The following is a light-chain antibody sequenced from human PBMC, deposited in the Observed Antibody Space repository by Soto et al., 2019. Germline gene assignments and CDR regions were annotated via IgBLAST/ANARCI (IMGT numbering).Light chain of an antibody. CDR2: DVS. CDR3: SSYTSSSTYV. Sequence: QSALTQPASVSGSPGQSITFSCTGSSSDVGGYKYVSWYQQYPGKAPKLMIYDVSNRPSGVSNRFSGSKSGNTASLTISGLQAEDEADYYCSSYTSSSTYVFGTGTKLTVL. J-gene: IGLJ1*01. CDR1: SSDVGGYKY. V-gene: IGLV2-14*01.